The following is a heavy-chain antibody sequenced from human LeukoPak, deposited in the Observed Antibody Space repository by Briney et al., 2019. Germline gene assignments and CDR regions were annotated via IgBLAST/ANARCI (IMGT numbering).Heavy chain of an antibody. D-gene: IGHD3-10*01. V-gene: IGHV3-30*18. Sequence: GRSLRLSCAASGFTFSSYGMHWVRQAPGKGLEWVAVISYDGSNKYYADSVKGRFTISRDNSKNTLYLQMNSLRAEDTAVYYCAKDLEVRGTDAFDIWGQGIMVTVSS. CDR3: AKDLEVRGTDAFDI. J-gene: IGHJ3*02. CDR2: ISYDGSNK. CDR1: GFTFSSYG.